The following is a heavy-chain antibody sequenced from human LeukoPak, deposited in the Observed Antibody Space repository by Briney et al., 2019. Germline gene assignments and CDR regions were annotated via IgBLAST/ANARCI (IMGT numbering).Heavy chain of an antibody. Sequence: SQTLSLTCTVSGGSISSGSYYWSWIRQPAGKGLEWIGRIYTSGSTNYNPSLKSRVTISVDTSKNQFSLKLSSVTAADTAVYYCARDIVFLNTRGAFDIWGQGTMVTVSS. V-gene: IGHV4-61*02. J-gene: IGHJ3*02. CDR1: GGSISSGSYY. CDR2: IYTSGST. D-gene: IGHD3-3*02. CDR3: ARDIVFLNTRGAFDI.